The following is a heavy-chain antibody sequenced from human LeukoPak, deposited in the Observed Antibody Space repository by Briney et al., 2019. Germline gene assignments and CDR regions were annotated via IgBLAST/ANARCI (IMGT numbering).Heavy chain of an antibody. J-gene: IGHJ4*02. Sequence: ASETVSCKTSEYTFTGYYMHWVRLAPGQGLEWMGWINPNSGATDYAQKFQDRVTMTRDTSINTAYMELSILRSNDTAVYYCARGFGSRGIDYWGQGTLVTASS. CDR2: INPNSGAT. V-gene: IGHV1-2*02. CDR1: EYTFTGYY. D-gene: IGHD2-2*01. CDR3: ARGFGSRGIDY.